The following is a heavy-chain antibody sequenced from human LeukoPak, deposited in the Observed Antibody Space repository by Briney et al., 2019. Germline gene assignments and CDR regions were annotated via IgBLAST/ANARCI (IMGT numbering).Heavy chain of an antibody. CDR3: ARVVEMATAADAFDI. V-gene: IGHV3-53*01. J-gene: IGHJ3*02. CDR2: IYSGGST. Sequence: GGSLRLSCAASGFTVSSNYMSWVRQAPGKGLEWVSVIYSGGSTYYADSVKGRFTISRDNSKNTLYLQMNSLRAEDTAVYYCARVVEMATAADAFDIWGQGTMVTVSS. CDR1: GFTVSSNY. D-gene: IGHD5-24*01.